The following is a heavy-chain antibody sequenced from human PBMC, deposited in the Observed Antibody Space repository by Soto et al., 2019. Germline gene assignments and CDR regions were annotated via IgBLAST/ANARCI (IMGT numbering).Heavy chain of an antibody. CDR3: ARDFYYYGSGSYYNGPYWFDP. J-gene: IGHJ5*02. CDR2: IITIFGTA. Sequence: SVQVSCKASGGTFSSYAISWVRQAPGQGLEWMGGIITIFGTANYAQKFQGRVTITADESTSTAYMELSSLRSEDTAVYYCARDFYYYGSGSYYNGPYWFDPWGQGTLVTVSS. CDR1: GGTFSSYA. V-gene: IGHV1-69*13. D-gene: IGHD3-10*01.